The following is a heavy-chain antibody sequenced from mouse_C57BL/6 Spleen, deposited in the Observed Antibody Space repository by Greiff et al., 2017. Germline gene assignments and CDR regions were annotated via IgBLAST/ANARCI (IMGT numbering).Heavy chain of an antibody. Sequence: EVQLQESGPELVKPGASVKISCKASGYSFTGYYMNWVKQSPEKSLEWIGEINPSTGGTTYNQKFKAKATLTVDKSSSTAYMQLKSLTSEDSAVYYCARSPYDYPWFAYWGQGTLVTVSA. CDR3: ARSPYDYPWFAY. CDR2: INPSTGGT. D-gene: IGHD2-4*01. V-gene: IGHV1-42*01. CDR1: GYSFTGYY. J-gene: IGHJ3*01.